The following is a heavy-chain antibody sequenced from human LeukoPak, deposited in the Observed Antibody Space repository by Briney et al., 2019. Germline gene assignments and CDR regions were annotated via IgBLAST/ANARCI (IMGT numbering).Heavy chain of an antibody. J-gene: IGHJ4*02. CDR3: ARDGEDYYDSSGYYYGY. V-gene: IGHV3-48*01. CDR2: ISSRSSTI. Sequence: GGSLRLSCAASGFTFSSYSMNWVRQAPGKGLEWVSYISSRSSTIYYADSVKGRFTISRDNAKKSLYLQMNSLRAEDTAVYYCARDGEDYYDSSGYYYGYWGQGTLVTVSS. CDR1: GFTFSSYS. D-gene: IGHD3-22*01.